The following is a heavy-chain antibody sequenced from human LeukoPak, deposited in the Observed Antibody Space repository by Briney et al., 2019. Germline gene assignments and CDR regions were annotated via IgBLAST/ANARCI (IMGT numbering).Heavy chain of an antibody. CDR1: GFTFSSYS. V-gene: IGHV3-21*01. CDR3: ARDRLSSWYSRYFDY. Sequence: PGGSLRLSCAASGFTFSSYSMNWVRQAPGKGLEWVSSISSSSYVYYADSVKGRFTISRDNAKNSLYLQMNSPRAEDTAVYYCARDRLSSWYSRYFDYWGQGTLVTVSS. J-gene: IGHJ4*02. D-gene: IGHD6-13*01. CDR2: ISSSSYV.